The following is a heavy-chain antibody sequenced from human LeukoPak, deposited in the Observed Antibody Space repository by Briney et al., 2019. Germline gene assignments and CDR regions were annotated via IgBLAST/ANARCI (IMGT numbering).Heavy chain of an antibody. CDR3: ARYCSGGSCCGDDY. Sequence: GGSLRLSCAASGFTFSSYSMNWVRQAPGKGLEWVSSISSGSSYIYYADSVKGRFTISRDNAKNSLYLQMNSLRAEDTAVYYCARYCSGGSCCGDDYWGQGTLVTVSS. CDR1: GFTFSSYS. V-gene: IGHV3-21*01. D-gene: IGHD2-15*01. J-gene: IGHJ4*02. CDR2: ISSGSSYI.